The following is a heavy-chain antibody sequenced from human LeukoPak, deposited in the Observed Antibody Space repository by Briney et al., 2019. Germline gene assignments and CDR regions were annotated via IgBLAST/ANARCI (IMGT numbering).Heavy chain of an antibody. CDR2: IYSGGST. CDR3: AKDDAWLQYND. J-gene: IGHJ4*02. V-gene: IGHV3-53*01. Sequence: GGSLRLSCAASEFSVGSNYMTWVRQAPGKGLEWVSLIYSGGSTYYADSVKGRFTVSRDNSKNTLYLQINSLRDEDTAVYYCAKDDAWLQYNDWGQGTLVTVSS. CDR1: EFSVGSNY. D-gene: IGHD5-24*01.